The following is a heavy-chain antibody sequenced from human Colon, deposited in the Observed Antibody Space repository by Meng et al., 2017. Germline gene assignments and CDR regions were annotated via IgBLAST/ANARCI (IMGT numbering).Heavy chain of an antibody. D-gene: IGHD5-18*01. CDR3: ARDHGYSYGLPLDY. CDR2: TYYRSKWYN. Sequence: QVQLQPSGPGLVKPSHTLRLTWCSSGDSVSSNTAAWNWIRQSPSRGLEWLGRTYYRSKWYNEYAVAVKSRMTFNADTSKNQVSLQVNSVTPEDTAVYYCARDHGYSYGLPLDYWGQGILVTVSS. CDR1: GDSVSSNTAA. V-gene: IGHV6-1*01. J-gene: IGHJ4*02.